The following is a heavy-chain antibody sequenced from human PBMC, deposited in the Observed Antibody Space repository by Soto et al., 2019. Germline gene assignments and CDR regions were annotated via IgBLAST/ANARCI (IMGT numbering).Heavy chain of an antibody. Sequence: GGSLRLSCVASGFTFSSYAMSWVRQAPGKGLEWVSAISGSGGSTYYADSVKGRFTISRDNSKNTLYLQMNSLRAEDTAVYYCAKDDDVVVPAAMDYWGQGTLVTVSS. CDR3: AKDDDVVVPAAMDY. J-gene: IGHJ4*02. V-gene: IGHV3-23*01. CDR1: GFTFSSYA. D-gene: IGHD2-2*01. CDR2: ISGSGGST.